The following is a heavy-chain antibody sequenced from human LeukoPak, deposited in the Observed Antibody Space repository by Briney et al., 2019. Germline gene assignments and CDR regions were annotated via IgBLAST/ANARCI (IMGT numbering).Heavy chain of an antibody. CDR2: IYHSGSF. D-gene: IGHD6-13*01. Sequence: SETLSLKCAVSGYSISSGYCGGGIRRPPGKGLEWIVSIYHSGSFYYNPSLTSPVTISVDTSKNQFSLKLSSVTAADPAVYYCARSKAAAGFYYWGQGTLLTVSS. CDR1: GYSISSGYC. J-gene: IGHJ4*02. CDR3: ARSKAAAGFYY. V-gene: IGHV4-38-2*01.